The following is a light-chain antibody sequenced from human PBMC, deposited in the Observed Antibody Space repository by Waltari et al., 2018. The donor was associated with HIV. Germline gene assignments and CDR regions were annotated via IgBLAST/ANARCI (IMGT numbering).Light chain of an antibody. V-gene: IGKV4-1*01. Sequence: DIVMSQSPDSLAVSLGERATINCTSSQSVLKRSNRSKTYLAWYKQEVGQPPMLLIYWASVRASGVPERFRGSGSGTDFTLTINSLQSEDVAVYYCQQYDSNPRTFGRGTKVEV. CDR1: QSVLKRSNRSKTY. J-gene: IGKJ1*01. CDR2: WAS. CDR3: QQYDSNPRT.